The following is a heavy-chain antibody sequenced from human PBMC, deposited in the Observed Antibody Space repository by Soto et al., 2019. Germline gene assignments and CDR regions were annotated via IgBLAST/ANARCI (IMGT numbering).Heavy chain of an antibody. CDR3: ARELEWLPPPGAFDI. Sequence: EASVKVSCKASGYTFTSYGISWVRQAPGQGLEWMGWISAYNGNTNYAQKLQGRVTMTTDTSTSTAYMELRSLRSDDTAVYYCARELEWLPPPGAFDIWGQGTMVTVSS. CDR2: ISAYNGNT. J-gene: IGHJ3*02. V-gene: IGHV1-18*01. CDR1: GYTFTSYG. D-gene: IGHD3-3*01.